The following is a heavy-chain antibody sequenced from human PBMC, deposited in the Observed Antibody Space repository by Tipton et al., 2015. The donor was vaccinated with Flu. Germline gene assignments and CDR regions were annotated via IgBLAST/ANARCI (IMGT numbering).Heavy chain of an antibody. D-gene: IGHD3-10*01. CDR3: ARDQGFGGGLTYDYYVLDV. CDR2: IYYSGST. V-gene: IGHV4-31*03. J-gene: IGHJ6*02. Sequence: TLSLTCTVSGGSISSGGAYWSWLRRHPGKGLEWIGGIYYSGSTYYNPSLESRLTIAVDTSQNQFSLKLNSVTAADTAVYYCARDQGFGGGLTYDYYVLDVWGQGTTVTVSS. CDR1: GGSISSGGAY.